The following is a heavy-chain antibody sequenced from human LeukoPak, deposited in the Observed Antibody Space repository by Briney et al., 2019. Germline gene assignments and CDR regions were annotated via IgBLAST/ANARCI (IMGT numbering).Heavy chain of an antibody. Sequence: GGSLRLSCAASGFTFSSYEMNWVRQAPGKGLEWVSYISSSGSTLYYADSVKGRFTISRDNAKNSLYLQMNSLRAEDTAVYYCARDRRYYYPGYMDVWGKGTTVTISS. CDR2: ISSSGSTL. D-gene: IGHD3-10*01. CDR3: ARDRRYYYPGYMDV. CDR1: GFTFSSYE. J-gene: IGHJ6*03. V-gene: IGHV3-48*03.